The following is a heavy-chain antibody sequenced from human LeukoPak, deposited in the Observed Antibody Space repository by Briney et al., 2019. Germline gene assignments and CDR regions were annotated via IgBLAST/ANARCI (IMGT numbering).Heavy chain of an antibody. CDR3: ARVLYCSGGYCLFSGGNYYGMDV. D-gene: IGHD2-15*01. CDR2: INHNSGGT. V-gene: IGHV1-2*02. CDR1: GYTFTGCY. Sequence: ASVKVSCKASGYTFTGCYMHWVRQAPGQGLEWMGWINHNSGGTNYPQKFQGRVTMTRDTSISTAYMELNRLRSDDTAVYYCARVLYCSGGYCLFSGGNYYGMDVWGQGTTVTVSS. J-gene: IGHJ6*02.